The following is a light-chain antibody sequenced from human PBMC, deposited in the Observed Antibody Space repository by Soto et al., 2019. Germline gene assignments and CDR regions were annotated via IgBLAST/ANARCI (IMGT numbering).Light chain of an antibody. Sequence: EIVLTQSPATLSLSPGERATLSCRASQSVSSYLAWYQQKPGQAPSLLIYDASNRATGIPARFSGSGSGTDFTLTISSLEPEDFAVYYCQQRSNSPWTFGQGTKVEIK. CDR2: DAS. CDR1: QSVSSY. J-gene: IGKJ1*01. CDR3: QQRSNSPWT. V-gene: IGKV3-11*01.